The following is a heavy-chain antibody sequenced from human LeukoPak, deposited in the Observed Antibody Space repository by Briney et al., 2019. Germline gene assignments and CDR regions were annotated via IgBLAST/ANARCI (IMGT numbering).Heavy chain of an antibody. CDR2: IDPNSGGT. D-gene: IGHD2-15*01. CDR3: AKEADIVSFDL. V-gene: IGHV1-2*02. Sequence: ASVKVSCKASGYTFTDYYMHWVRQAPGQGLEWMGWIDPNSGGTKYAQKFQDRVTMTSDTSISTAYMELSGLRSDDTAVYFCAKEADIVSFDLWGRGTLVTVSS. J-gene: IGHJ2*01. CDR1: GYTFTDYY.